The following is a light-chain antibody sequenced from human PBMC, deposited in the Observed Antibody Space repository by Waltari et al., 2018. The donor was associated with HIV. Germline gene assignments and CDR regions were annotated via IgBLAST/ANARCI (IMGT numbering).Light chain of an antibody. J-gene: IGLJ3*02. CDR1: SSNIGAGYD. Sequence: QSVLTQPPSVSGAPGQRVTISCTGSSSNIGAGYDVHWYQQLPGTAPKLLIYGNSHRPSGVPDRFSGAKSGTSASLASTGLQAEDEADYYCQSYDSSLSGYVFGGGTKLTVL. CDR2: GNS. V-gene: IGLV1-40*01. CDR3: QSYDSSLSGYV.